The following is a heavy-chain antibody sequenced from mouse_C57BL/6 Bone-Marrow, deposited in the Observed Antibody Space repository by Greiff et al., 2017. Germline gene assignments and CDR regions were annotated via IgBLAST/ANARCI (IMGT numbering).Heavy chain of an antibody. CDR1: GYTFTDYE. CDR2: IDPETGGT. CDR3: TRSYYGNYVAY. V-gene: IGHV1-15*01. D-gene: IGHD2-1*01. J-gene: IGHJ3*01. Sequence: VQLQESGAELVRPGASVTLSCKASGYTFTDYEMHWVKQTPVHGLEWIGAIDPETGGTAYNQKFKGKAILTADKSSSTAYMELRSLTSEDSAVYYCTRSYYGNYVAYWGQGTLVTVSA.